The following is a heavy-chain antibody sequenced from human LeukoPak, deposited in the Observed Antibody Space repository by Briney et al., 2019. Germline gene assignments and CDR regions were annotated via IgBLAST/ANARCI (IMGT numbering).Heavy chain of an antibody. CDR3: TTVVRGVITYFDY. Sequence: GGSLRLSCAASGFTFSSYAMSWVRQAPGKGLEWVSAISGSGGSTYYADSVKGRFTISRDNSKNTLYLQMNSLKTDDTAVYYCTTVVRGVITYFDYWGQGTLVTVSS. CDR2: ISGSGGST. D-gene: IGHD3-10*01. CDR1: GFTFSSYA. J-gene: IGHJ4*02. V-gene: IGHV3-23*01.